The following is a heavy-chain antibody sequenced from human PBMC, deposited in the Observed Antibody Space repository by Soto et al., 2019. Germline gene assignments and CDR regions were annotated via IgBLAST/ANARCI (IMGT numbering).Heavy chain of an antibody. CDR2: NNPRGAGP. Sequence: QVQLVQSGAEVRKPGASVRVSCKASGCTFTSYCLHWVRRAPGQGLEWMVVINPGQVRAWMGINNPRGAGPGYAQNFQERFTITVDRSTSTEYMEPSKLRSEDTAMYYCERSPPWGSALGGWFDPWGQGTVVTVSS. D-gene: IGHD3-16*01. J-gene: IGHJ5*02. V-gene: IGHV1-46*01. CDR1: GCTFTSYC. CDR3: ERSPPWGSALGGWFDP.